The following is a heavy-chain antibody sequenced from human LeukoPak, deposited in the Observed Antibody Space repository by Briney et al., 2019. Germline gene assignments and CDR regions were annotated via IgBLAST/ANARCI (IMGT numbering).Heavy chain of an antibody. CDR2: INHSGST. J-gene: IGHJ5*02. D-gene: IGHD1-26*01. V-gene: IGHV4-34*01. CDR1: GGSFSGYY. CDR3: ARGLATYNWFDP. Sequence: SQTLSLTCAVYGGSFSGYYWSWIRQPPGKGLEWIGEINHSGSTNYNPSLKSRVTISVDTSKNQFSLKLSSVTAADTAVYYCARGLATYNWFDPWGQGTLVTVSS.